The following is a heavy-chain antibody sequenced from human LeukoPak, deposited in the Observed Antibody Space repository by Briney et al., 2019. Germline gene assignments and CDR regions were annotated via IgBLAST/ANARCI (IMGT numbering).Heavy chain of an antibody. V-gene: IGHV3-33*01. CDR2: IWYDGSNK. D-gene: IGHD6-19*01. J-gene: IGHJ4*02. CDR3: ASAVAGGYFDY. Sequence: PGRSLRLSCAAYGFTFSSYGMHWVRQAPGKGLEWVAVIWYDGSNKYYADSVKGRFTISRDNSKNTLYMQMNSLRAEDTAVYYCASAVAGGYFDYWGQGTLVTVSS. CDR1: GFTFSSYG.